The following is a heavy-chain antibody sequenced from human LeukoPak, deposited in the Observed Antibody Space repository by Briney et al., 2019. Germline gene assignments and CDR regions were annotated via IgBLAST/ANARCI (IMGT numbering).Heavy chain of an antibody. J-gene: IGHJ4*02. CDR1: GFTFSSYW. V-gene: IGHV3-7*01. Sequence: GGSLRLSCAASGFTFSSYWMSWVRQAPGKGLEWVANIKQNGGENYYVDSVKGRFTISRDNAKNSVYLQMNSLRAEDTAVYYCARDLGPELPFGYWGQGTLVTVSS. CDR2: IKQNGGEN. D-gene: IGHD3-10*01. CDR3: ARDLGPELPFGY.